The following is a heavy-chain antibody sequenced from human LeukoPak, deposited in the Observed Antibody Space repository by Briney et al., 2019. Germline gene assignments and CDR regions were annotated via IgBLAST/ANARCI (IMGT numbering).Heavy chain of an antibody. Sequence: SSETLSLTCAVYGGSFSGYYWSWVRQPPGKGLEWIGEINHSGSTNYNPSLKSRATIIVDTSKKQFSLKLRSMTAADTAVYYCARASVAGLLSYWGQGTLVTVSS. V-gene: IGHV4-34*01. CDR2: INHSGST. D-gene: IGHD6-19*01. J-gene: IGHJ4*02. CDR1: GGSFSGYY. CDR3: ARASVAGLLSY.